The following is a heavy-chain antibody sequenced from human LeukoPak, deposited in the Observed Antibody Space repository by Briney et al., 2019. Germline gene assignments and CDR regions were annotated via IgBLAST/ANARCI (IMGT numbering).Heavy chain of an antibody. CDR2: IRYDGSNK. V-gene: IGHV3-30*02. J-gene: IGHJ4*02. D-gene: IGHD3-22*01. CDR3: AKVDAYYYDSSGSFDY. Sequence: GGSLRLSCAASGFTFSSYGMHWVRQAPGKGLEWVAFIRYDGSNKYYADSVKGRFTISRDNSKNTLYLQMNSLRAEDTAVYYCAKVDAYYYDSSGSFDYWGQGTLVTVSS. CDR1: GFTFSSYG.